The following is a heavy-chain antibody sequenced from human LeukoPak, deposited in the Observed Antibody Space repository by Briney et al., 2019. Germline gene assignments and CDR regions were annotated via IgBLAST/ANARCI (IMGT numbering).Heavy chain of an antibody. Sequence: SETLSLTCTVSGVSISSEYWSWVRQPAGKGLEWLGRIYISGSTNSNPSLKSRVTMSVDMSKNQFSLKLRPVTAADTAVYYCGYSSGWYEDYWGQGTLVTVSS. CDR1: GVSISSEY. CDR2: IYISGST. J-gene: IGHJ4*02. D-gene: IGHD6-19*01. V-gene: IGHV4-4*07. CDR3: GYSSGWYEDY.